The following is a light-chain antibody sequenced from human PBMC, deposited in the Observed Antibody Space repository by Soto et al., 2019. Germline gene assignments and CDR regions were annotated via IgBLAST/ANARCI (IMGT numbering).Light chain of an antibody. CDR3: GTWDSSLSAWV. V-gene: IGLV1-51*02. Sequence: QSVLTQPPSVSAAPGQKVTISCSGSSSNIGNNYVSWSQQLPGTAPKPLIYENNKRPSGIPDRFSGSKSGTSATLGITGLQTGDEADYYCGTWDSSLSAWVFGGGTQLTVL. J-gene: IGLJ3*02. CDR2: ENN. CDR1: SSNIGNNY.